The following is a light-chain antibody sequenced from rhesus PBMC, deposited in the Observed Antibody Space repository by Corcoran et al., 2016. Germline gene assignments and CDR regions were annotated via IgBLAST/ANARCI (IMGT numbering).Light chain of an antibody. CDR2: AAS. J-gene: IGKJ1*01. V-gene: IGKV1-33*02. CDR3: QQGYSTPWT. CDR1: QGISNA. Sequence: DIQMSQSPSSLSASVGDKVTITCRASQGISNALAWYQQKPRKAPQLLIYAASSLESGVPSMSSGSRSGTDFTLTISSLQPEDFATYYCQQGYSTPWTFGQGTKVEIK.